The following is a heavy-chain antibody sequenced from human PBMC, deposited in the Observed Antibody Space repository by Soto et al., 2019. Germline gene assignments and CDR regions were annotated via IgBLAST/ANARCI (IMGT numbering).Heavy chain of an antibody. J-gene: IGHJ6*02. Sequence: GASVEICSTASGYTYNSYYIRWVRQAPGQGLEWMGIINPSGGSTSYAQKFQGRVTMTRDTSTSTVYMELSSLRSEDTAVYYCARDIAYYYDSSGYYYPGVDYYYGMDVWGQGTTVTVSS. CDR2: INPSGGST. V-gene: IGHV1-46*02. CDR1: GYTYNSYY. D-gene: IGHD3-22*01. CDR3: ARDIAYYYDSSGYYYPGVDYYYGMDV.